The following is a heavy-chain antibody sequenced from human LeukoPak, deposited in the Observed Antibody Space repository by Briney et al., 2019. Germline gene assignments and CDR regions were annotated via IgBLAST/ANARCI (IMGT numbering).Heavy chain of an antibody. D-gene: IGHD3-9*01. J-gene: IGHJ5*02. V-gene: IGHV4-39*01. CDR2: IYYGGST. CDR3: ARHRYDFLPGSLNWFDP. Sequence: MTSETLSLTCSVSGGSISSASHYWGWIRQPPGMGLEWIGSIYYGGSTSYNPSLKSRVTISVDTYKDQFSLKLSSVTAADTAVYYCARHRYDFLPGSLNWFDPWGQGILVTVSP. CDR1: GGSISSASHY.